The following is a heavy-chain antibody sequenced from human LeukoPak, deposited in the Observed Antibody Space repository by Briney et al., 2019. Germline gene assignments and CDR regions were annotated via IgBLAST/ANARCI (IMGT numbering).Heavy chain of an antibody. CDR2: IYYSGST. CDR3: ARQVVAVAGTGYFDY. D-gene: IGHD6-19*01. V-gene: IGHV4-39*01. CDR1: GGSIRSSSYY. Sequence: SSETLSLTCTVSGGSIRSSSYYWGWIRQPPGKGLEWIGSIYYSGSTYYNASLKSRGTISVDTSKNQFSLKLNSVTAADTAVYFCARQVVAVAGTGYFDYWGQRTLVTVSS. J-gene: IGHJ4*02.